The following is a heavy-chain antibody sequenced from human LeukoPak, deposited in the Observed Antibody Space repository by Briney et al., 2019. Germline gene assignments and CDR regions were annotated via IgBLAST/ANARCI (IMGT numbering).Heavy chain of an antibody. CDR2: IKQDGSEK. CDR1: GFTFSSYW. J-gene: IGHJ4*02. V-gene: IGHV3-7*04. D-gene: IGHD4-17*01. CDR3: ARVTTVTTSDFDY. Sequence: GGSLRLSCAASGFTFSSYWMSWVRQAPGEGLEWVANIKQDGSEKYYVDSVKGRFTISRDNAKNSLYLQMNSLRAEDTAVYYCARVTTVTTSDFDYWGQGTLVTVSS.